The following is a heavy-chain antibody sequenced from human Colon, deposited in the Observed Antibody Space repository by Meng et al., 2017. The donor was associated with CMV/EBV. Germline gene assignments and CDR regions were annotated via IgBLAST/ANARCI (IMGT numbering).Heavy chain of an antibody. CDR2: IKGGGDGGST. CDR1: GVTFSIDA. CDR3: AKDSETDHYDSSGSYFPRFES. V-gene: IGHV3-23*01. Sequence: GEALKISCAASGVTFSIDAMSWVRQAPGKGLEWVSGIKGGGDGGSTFYAEAVKGRFTISRDNSKTTLFLQMNSLRAEDTAVYFCAKDSETDHYDSSGSYFPRFESWGQGTQVTVSS. D-gene: IGHD3-22*01. J-gene: IGHJ4*02.